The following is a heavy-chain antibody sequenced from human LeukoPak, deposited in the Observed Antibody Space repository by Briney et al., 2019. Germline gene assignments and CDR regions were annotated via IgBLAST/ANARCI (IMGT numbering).Heavy chain of an antibody. V-gene: IGHV1-18*01. D-gene: IGHD6-6*01. CDR1: GYTFTSYG. Sequence: ASVKVSCTASGYTFTSYGISWVRQAPGQGLEWMGWISAYNGNTNYAQKLQGRVTMTTDTSTSTAYMEPRSLRSDDTAVYYCASTRGYSSSSGYYYYGMDVWGQGTTVTVSS. J-gene: IGHJ6*02. CDR3: ASTRGYSSSSGYYYYGMDV. CDR2: ISAYNGNT.